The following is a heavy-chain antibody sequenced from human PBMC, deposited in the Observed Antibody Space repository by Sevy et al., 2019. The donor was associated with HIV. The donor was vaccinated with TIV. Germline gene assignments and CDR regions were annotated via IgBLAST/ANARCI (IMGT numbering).Heavy chain of an antibody. V-gene: IGHV1-18*04. CDR2: ISAYNGNT. CDR3: ARGGLRLGELSLSAAFDI. J-gene: IGHJ3*02. D-gene: IGHD3-16*02. Sequence: ASVKVSCKASGYTFTSYGISWVRQAPGQGLEWMGWISAYNGNTNYAQKFQGRVTMTTDTSTSTAYMELRSLRSDDTAVYYCARGGLRLGELSLSAAFDIWGQGTMVTVSS. CDR1: GYTFTSYG.